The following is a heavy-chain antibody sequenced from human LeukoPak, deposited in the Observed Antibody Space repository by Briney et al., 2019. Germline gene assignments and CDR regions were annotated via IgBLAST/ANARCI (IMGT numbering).Heavy chain of an antibody. Sequence: ESGPTLVKPTQTLTLTCTFSGFSLSTSGVGVGWIRQPPGKALEWLALIDWDDDKYYRTSLKTRLTISQDTSKNQVVLTMTNMDPVDTATYYCARIQGRWLIDYWGPGTLVTVSS. CDR3: ARIQGRWLIDY. CDR1: GFSLSTSGVG. V-gene: IGHV2-70*01. CDR2: IDWDDDK. D-gene: IGHD3-22*01. J-gene: IGHJ4*02.